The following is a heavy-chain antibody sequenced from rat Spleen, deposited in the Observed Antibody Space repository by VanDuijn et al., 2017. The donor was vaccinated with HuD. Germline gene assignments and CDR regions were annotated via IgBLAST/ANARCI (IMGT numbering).Heavy chain of an antibody. D-gene: IGHD4-1*01. Sequence: EVQLVESGGGLVQPGRSMKLSCAASGFTFSNYDMAWVRQAPTKGLEWVASISYDGSSTYYRDSVKGRFTISRDNAQNTLYLQMDSLRSEDTATYYCARRFDFDHWGQGVMVTVSS. CDR2: ISYDGSST. CDR3: ARRFDFDH. V-gene: IGHV5-25*01. J-gene: IGHJ2*01. CDR1: GFTFSNYD.